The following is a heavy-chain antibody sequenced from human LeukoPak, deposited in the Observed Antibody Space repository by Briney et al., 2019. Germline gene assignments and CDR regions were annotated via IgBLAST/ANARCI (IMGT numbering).Heavy chain of an antibody. V-gene: IGHV6-1*01. D-gene: IGHD3-22*01. CDR1: ADSVSSNSAA. CDR3: ASDSSGYPYYFDY. J-gene: IGHJ4*02. CDR2: TYYRSKSYN. Sequence: SQTLSLTCALSADSVSSNSAAWNWLRQSPSRGLEGLGRTYYRSKSYNDYAVSVKSRITINPDTSKNQFSLQLNSVTSEDTAVYYCASDSSGYPYYFDYWGQGTLVTVSS.